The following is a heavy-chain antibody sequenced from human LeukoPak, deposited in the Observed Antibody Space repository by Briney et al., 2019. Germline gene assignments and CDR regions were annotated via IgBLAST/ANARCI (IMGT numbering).Heavy chain of an antibody. CDR1: GFTFSSYG. J-gene: IGHJ4*02. CDR2: IRYDGSNK. CDR3: ANRAYYYGSGSWATFDY. V-gene: IGHV3-30*02. D-gene: IGHD3-10*01. Sequence: GGSLRLSCAASGFTFSSYGMHWVRQAPGKGLEWVAFIRYDGSNKYYADSVKGRFTISRDNSKNTLYLQMNSLRAEDTAVYYCANRAYYYGSGSWATFDYWGQGTLVTVSS.